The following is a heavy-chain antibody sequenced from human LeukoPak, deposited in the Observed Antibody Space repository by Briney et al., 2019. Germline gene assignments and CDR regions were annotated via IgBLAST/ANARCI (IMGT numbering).Heavy chain of an antibody. CDR2: INHSGSS. CDR1: GGSFSGYY. V-gene: IGHV4-34*01. J-gene: IGHJ4*02. CDR3: ARSYNRVVLLYY. D-gene: IGHD3-10*01. Sequence: SETLSLTCAVYGGSFSGYYWTWIRQPPGKGLEWIGEINHSGSSNYNPSLKSRVTISVDTSKNQFSLKLTYVTAADTAVYYCARSYNRVVLLYYWGQGTLVTVSS.